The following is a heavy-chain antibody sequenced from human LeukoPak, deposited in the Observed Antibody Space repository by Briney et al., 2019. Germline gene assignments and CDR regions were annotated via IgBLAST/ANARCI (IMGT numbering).Heavy chain of an antibody. CDR3: AKAITMIVVVPQADAFDI. CDR1: GFTFSSYG. CDR2: ISGSGGST. Sequence: GGSLRLSCAASGFTFSSYGMSWVRQAPGKGLEWVSAISGSGGSTYYADSVKGRFTISRDNSKNTLYLQMNSLRAEDTAVYYCAKAITMIVVVPQADAFDIWGQGTMVTVS. V-gene: IGHV3-23*01. J-gene: IGHJ3*02. D-gene: IGHD3-22*01.